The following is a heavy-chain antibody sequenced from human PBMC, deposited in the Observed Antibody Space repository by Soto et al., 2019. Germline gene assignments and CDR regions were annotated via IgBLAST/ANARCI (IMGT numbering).Heavy chain of an antibody. V-gene: IGHV4-31*03. CDR2: ISYSGST. CDR1: GGSISSGGYY. CDR3: ARDNYYTGSGYYLSSAEYFHH. D-gene: IGHD3-22*01. Sequence: QVQLQESGPGLVKPSQTLSLTCTVSGGSISSGGYYWSWIRQYPGKGLEWIGYISYSGSTYYKPSLKSRTTISVDTSKNQFFLKPRSVTAADTAVYYCARDNYYTGSGYYLSSAEYFHHWGQGTLVIVSS. J-gene: IGHJ1*01.